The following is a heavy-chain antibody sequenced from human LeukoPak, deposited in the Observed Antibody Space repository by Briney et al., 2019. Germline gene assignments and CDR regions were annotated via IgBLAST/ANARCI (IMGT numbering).Heavy chain of an antibody. CDR2: ISSSGSTI. CDR1: GFTFSDYH. V-gene: IGHV3-11*01. D-gene: IGHD2-2*01. CDR3: AREGEVCSSTSCYRVDAFDI. Sequence: GGSLRLSCAASGFTFSDYHMSWIRQAPGKGLEWVSYISSSGSTIYYADSVKGRYTISRDNAKNSLYLQMNSLRAEDTAVYYCAREGEVCSSTSCYRVDAFDIWGQGTMVTVSS. J-gene: IGHJ3*02.